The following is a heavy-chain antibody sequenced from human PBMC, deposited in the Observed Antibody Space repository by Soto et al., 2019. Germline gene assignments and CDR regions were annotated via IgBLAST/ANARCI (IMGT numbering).Heavy chain of an antibody. J-gene: IGHJ4*02. CDR1: GGSFSGYY. CDR2: INRSGST. V-gene: IGHV4-34*01. D-gene: IGHD6-13*01. Sequence: QVQLQQWGAGLLKPSETLSLTCAVYGGSFSGYYWSWIRQPPGKGLEWIGEINRSGSTNYNPSLKSRVPISVDTSKNQFSLQLSSVTAADTAVYYCARGWVRIFDYGGQGALVTVSS. CDR3: ARGWVRIFDY.